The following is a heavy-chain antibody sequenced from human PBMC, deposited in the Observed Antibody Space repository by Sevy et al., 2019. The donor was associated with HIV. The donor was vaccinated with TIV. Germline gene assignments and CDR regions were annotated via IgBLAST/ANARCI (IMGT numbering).Heavy chain of an antibody. CDR2: INPYSGGT. V-gene: IGHV1-2*02. D-gene: IGHD3-3*01. CDR3: ARDPEYYDFWSGYYTGWFDP. CDR1: GYTFTGYY. Sequence: ASLKVSCKASGYTFTGYYMHWVRQAPGQGLEWMGWINPYSGGTNYAQKFQGRVTMTRDTSISTAYMELSSLRSDDTAVYYCARDPEYYDFWSGYYTGWFDPWGQGTLVTVSS. J-gene: IGHJ5*02.